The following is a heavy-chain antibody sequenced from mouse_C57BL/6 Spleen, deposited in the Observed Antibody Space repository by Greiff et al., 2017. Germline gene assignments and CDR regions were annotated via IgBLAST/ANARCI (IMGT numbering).Heavy chain of an antibody. CDR3: AREGDPYYFDY. CDR2: IYPGDGDT. D-gene: IGHD3-3*01. J-gene: IGHJ2*01. CDR1: GYAFSSSW. V-gene: IGHV1-82*01. Sequence: QVQLQQSGPELVKPGASVKISCQASGYAFSSSWMNWVKQRPGKGLEWIGRIYPGDGDTNYNGKFKGKATLTADKSSSTAYMQLSSLTSEDSAVYFCAREGDPYYFDYWGQGTTLTVSS.